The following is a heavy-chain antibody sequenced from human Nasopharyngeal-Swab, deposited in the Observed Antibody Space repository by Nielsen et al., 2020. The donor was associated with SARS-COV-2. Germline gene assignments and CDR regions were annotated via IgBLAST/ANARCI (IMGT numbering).Heavy chain of an antibody. V-gene: IGHV4-39*07. J-gene: IGHJ6*03. Sequence: GQAPGRGLVWVGSMYYSGSTYYNPSLKSRVTISVDTSKNQFSLKLSSVTAADTAVYYCARERGRGGIWNYYYYYMDVWGKGTTVTVSS. CDR3: ARERGRGGIWNYYYYYMDV. CDR2: MYYSGST. D-gene: IGHD3-10*01.